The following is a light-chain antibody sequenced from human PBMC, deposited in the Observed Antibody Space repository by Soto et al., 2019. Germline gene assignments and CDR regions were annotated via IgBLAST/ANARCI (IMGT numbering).Light chain of an antibody. CDR1: QSVSSSY. CDR3: QQYGSSST. CDR2: GAS. Sequence: EIVLTQSPGTLSLSPGERATLSCRASQSVSSSYLAWYQQKPGQAPRLLIYGASSRPTGIPDRFSGSGSGTDFPLTISRLEPEDFAVYYCQQYGSSSTFGQGTRLEIK. V-gene: IGKV3-20*01. J-gene: IGKJ5*01.